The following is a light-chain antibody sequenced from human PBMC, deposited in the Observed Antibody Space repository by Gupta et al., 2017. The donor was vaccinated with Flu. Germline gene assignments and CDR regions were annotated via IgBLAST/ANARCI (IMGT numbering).Light chain of an antibody. CDR3: QQAYSFPLT. CDR2: PGS. CDR1: QVLHSQ. Sequence: EIRMNQSPSSVSASAGERVTVTCQASQVLHSQLGWYQQKPGKAPQLLIYPGSTLRGGVPSTLRGRGSETNFPLTNTRLPPEDAATFYCQQAYSFPLTFGGGAKVGIK. V-gene: IGKV1-12*01. J-gene: IGKJ4*01.